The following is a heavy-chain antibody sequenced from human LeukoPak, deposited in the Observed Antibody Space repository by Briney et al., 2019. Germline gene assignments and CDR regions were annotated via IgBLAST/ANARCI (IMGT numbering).Heavy chain of an antibody. D-gene: IGHD5-12*01. Sequence: ASVKVSCKASGYTFTGYYMNWVRQAPGQGLEWMGWINPNNGDTNYAQKFQGRVTMTRDTSTSTAYMELSRLRSDDTAVYYCARVASGLLGYYFDYWGQGTLATVSS. J-gene: IGHJ4*02. CDR3: ARVASGLLGYYFDY. V-gene: IGHV1-2*02. CDR2: INPNNGDT. CDR1: GYTFTGYY.